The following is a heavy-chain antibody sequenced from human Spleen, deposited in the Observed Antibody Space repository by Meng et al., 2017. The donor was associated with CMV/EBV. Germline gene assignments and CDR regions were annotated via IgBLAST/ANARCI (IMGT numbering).Heavy chain of an antibody. Sequence: GESLKISCAASGFTFSSYGMHWVRQAPGKGLEWVAFIRYDGTNAYYGDSVQGRLTISRDNFKNKVYLQMRTLRVDDTALYNCVKDSGGEGDMDVWGQGTTVTVSS. CDR1: GFTFSSYG. J-gene: IGHJ6*02. V-gene: IGHV3-30*02. D-gene: IGHD3-10*01. CDR3: VKDSGGEGDMDV. CDR2: IRYDGTNA.